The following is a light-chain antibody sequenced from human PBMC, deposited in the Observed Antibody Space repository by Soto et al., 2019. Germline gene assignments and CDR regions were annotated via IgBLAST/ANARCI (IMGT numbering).Light chain of an antibody. Sequence: QSALTQPPSASGSPGQSVTISCTGTSSDVGGYNFVSWYQQHPGKAPQLIIYEVTKRPSGVPDRFSGSKSGNTASLTVSGLQAEDEADYYCSSYAATNNYVFGSGTKLPVL. J-gene: IGLJ1*01. V-gene: IGLV2-8*01. CDR3: SSYAATNNYV. CDR2: EVT. CDR1: SSDVGGYNF.